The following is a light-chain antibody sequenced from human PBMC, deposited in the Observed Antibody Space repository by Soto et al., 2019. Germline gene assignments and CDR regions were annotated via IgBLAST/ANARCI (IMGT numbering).Light chain of an antibody. CDR3: QQAYSTPGT. V-gene: IGKV1-39*01. CDR2: AAS. J-gene: IGKJ1*01. Sequence: DIQMTQSPSSLSASVGDRVTITCRASQTISFYLNWYQQKPGKAPKLLIYAASNLQSGVPSRFSASGSGTDFTLTLNSLQPEDFATYYCQQAYSTPGTFGQGTTVEIK. CDR1: QTISFY.